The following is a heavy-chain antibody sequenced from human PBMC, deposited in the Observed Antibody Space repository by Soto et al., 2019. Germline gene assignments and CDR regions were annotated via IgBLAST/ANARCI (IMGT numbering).Heavy chain of an antibody. CDR3: ARHVGSEDIVLMGLLDV. D-gene: IGHD2-8*01. V-gene: IGHV4-59*08. J-gene: IGHJ6*02. CDR2: IYYSGST. Sequence: SETLSLTCTVSGGSISSYYWSWIRQPPGKGLEWIGYIYYSGSTNYNPSLKSRVTISVDTSKNQFSLKLSSVTAADTAVYYCARHVGSEDIVLMGLLDVWGQGTTVTVSS. CDR1: GGSISSYY.